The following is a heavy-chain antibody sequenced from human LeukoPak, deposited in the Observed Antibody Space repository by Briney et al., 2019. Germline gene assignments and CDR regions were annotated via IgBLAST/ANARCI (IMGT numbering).Heavy chain of an antibody. J-gene: IGHJ4*02. Sequence: SETLSLTCTVSGGAINSYYWNWIRQPPGKGLEWIGYIYYSGSTNYNPSLKSRVTMSVDTSKNQFSLKLSSVTAADTAVYYCARIDRAVAGTIDYWGQGTLVTVSS. D-gene: IGHD6-19*01. CDR3: ARIDRAVAGTIDY. CDR1: GGAINSYY. V-gene: IGHV4-59*08. CDR2: IYYSGST.